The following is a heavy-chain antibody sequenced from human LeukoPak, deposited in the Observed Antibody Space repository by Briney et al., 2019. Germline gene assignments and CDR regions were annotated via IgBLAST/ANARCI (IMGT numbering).Heavy chain of an antibody. CDR2: IYTDGSTT. Sequence: GGSLRLSCVASGFTFSRYWIHWVRQARGKGLVWVSCIYTDGSTTRYADSVKGRFTISRDNAKNTLYLQVNSLRAEDTAVYYCARGGLGTGIDYWGQGTLVTVSS. CDR1: GFTFSRYW. J-gene: IGHJ4*02. V-gene: IGHV3-74*01. D-gene: IGHD1-1*01. CDR3: ARGGLGTGIDY.